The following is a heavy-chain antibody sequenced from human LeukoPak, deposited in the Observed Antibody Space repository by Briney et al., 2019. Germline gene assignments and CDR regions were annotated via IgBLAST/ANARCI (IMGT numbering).Heavy chain of an antibody. CDR3: IRNVQSGFDI. CDR1: GFTFSGYG. Sequence: GGSLRLSCAASGFTFSGYGMHWVRQAPGKGLEWVAVISYDGSNKFYADSVKGRFTISRDNAKNTLYLQMNSLRAEDTAVYYCIRNVQSGFDIWGQGTMVTVSS. D-gene: IGHD3-3*01. CDR2: ISYDGSNK. V-gene: IGHV3-30*03. J-gene: IGHJ3*02.